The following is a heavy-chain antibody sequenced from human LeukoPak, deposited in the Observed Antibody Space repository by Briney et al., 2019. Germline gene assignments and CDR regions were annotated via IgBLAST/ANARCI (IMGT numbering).Heavy chain of an antibody. D-gene: IGHD6-19*01. CDR3: ARDGAVAGTSPLWYYYGMDV. Sequence: PSETLSLTCAVSGGSISSSNWWSWVRQPPGKGLEWIGEIYHSGSTNYSPSLKSRVTISVDKSKNQFSLKLSSVTAADTAVYYCARDGAVAGTSPLWYYYGMDVWGQGTTVTVSS. CDR1: GGSISSSNW. V-gene: IGHV4-4*02. CDR2: IYHSGST. J-gene: IGHJ6*02.